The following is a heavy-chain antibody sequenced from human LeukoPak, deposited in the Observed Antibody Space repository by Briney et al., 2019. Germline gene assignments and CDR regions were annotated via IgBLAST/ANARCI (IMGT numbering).Heavy chain of an antibody. V-gene: IGHV1-2*02. D-gene: IGHD5-24*01. CDR1: GYTFIGYY. Sequence: ASVKVSCKASGYTFIGYYIHWVRQAPGQGLEWMGWINPNTGGTNYAQSFQGRVTMTRDTSITTSYMELSNLLFDDTALYYCARGGHGHTQNDYWGQGTLVTVSS. J-gene: IGHJ4*02. CDR3: ARGGHGHTQNDY. CDR2: INPNTGGT.